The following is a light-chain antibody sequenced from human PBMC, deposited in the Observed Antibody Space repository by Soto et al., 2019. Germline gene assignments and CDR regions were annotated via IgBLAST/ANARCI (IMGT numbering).Light chain of an antibody. CDR2: GNS. CDR3: QSYDSSLSVV. Sequence: QSVLTQPPSVSGAPGXRVTISCTGSSSNIGAGYDVHWYQQLPGTAPKLLIYGNSNRPSGVPDRFSGSKSGTSASLAITGLQAEDEADYYCQSYDSSLSVVFGGGTKVTVL. V-gene: IGLV1-40*01. CDR1: SSNIGAGYD. J-gene: IGLJ2*01.